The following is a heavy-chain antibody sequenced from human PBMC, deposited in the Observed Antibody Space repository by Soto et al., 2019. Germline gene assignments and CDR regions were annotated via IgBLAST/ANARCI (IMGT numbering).Heavy chain of an antibody. Sequence: QLQLQESGAGRVKPSETLSLTCSVSGGSISSSSYFWGWIRQPPGKGLEWIGSIYYSGSTYYNPSLKSRVTVSVDTSKNQFSLKLSSVTAADTSVYYCARHPSDFWFDPWGQGTLVTVSS. CDR2: IYYSGST. CDR3: ARHPSDFWFDP. D-gene: IGHD2-21*02. J-gene: IGHJ5*02. V-gene: IGHV4-39*01. CDR1: GGSISSSSYF.